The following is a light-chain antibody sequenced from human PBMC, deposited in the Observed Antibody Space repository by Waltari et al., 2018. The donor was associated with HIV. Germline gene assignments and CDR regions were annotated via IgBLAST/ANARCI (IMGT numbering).Light chain of an antibody. CDR1: QSLPKSNGYMY. J-gene: IGKJ4*01. Sequence: DIVMTQSPLSLSVTPGEPASISCRSSQSLPKSNGYMYLDWYLQKPGQSPQLLIYLGSNRASGVPDRFSGSGSATDFTLKISRVEAEDAGIYYCMQALESPLTFGGGTRVEIK. CDR2: LGS. V-gene: IGKV2-28*01. CDR3: MQALESPLT.